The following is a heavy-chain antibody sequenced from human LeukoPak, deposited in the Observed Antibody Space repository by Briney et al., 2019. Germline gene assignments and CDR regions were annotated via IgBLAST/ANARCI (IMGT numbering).Heavy chain of an antibody. V-gene: IGHV4-61*01. J-gene: IGHJ6*02. D-gene: IGHD3-3*01. CDR2: IYYSGST. CDR3: ARFVIGASGFLEWLYDYYYGMDV. CDR1: GGSVSSGSYC. Sequence: KPSETLSLTCTVSGGSVSSGSYCWSWIRQPPGKGLEWIGYIYYSGSTNYNPSLKSRVTISVDTSKNQFSLKLSSVTAADTAVYYCARFVIGASGFLEWLYDYYYGMDVWGQGTTVTVSS.